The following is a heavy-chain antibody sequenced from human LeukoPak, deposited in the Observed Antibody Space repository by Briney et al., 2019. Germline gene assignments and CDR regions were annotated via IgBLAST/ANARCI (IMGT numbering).Heavy chain of an antibody. D-gene: IGHD6-13*01. CDR2: ISTTGTTI. Sequence: GGSLRLSCAASGFTFSSYSMNWVRQAPGKGLEWVAYISTTGTTIYYADSVKGRFTISRDNAKNSLYLQMNRLRADDTAVYYCARDRPGYTGSWYSPFDYWGQGTLVTVSS. CDR1: GFTFSSYS. CDR3: ARDRPGYTGSWYSPFDY. J-gene: IGHJ4*02. V-gene: IGHV3-48*04.